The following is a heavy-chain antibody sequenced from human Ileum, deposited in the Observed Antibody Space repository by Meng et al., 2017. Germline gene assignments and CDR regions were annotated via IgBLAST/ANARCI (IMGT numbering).Heavy chain of an antibody. V-gene: IGHV3-73*01. Sequence: GGSLRLSCAASGFTFSDSAIHWVRQASGKGLEWVGRIRSKANSYATAYAASVEGRFTISIDDSKNTAYLQMNSLKTEDTAVYYCSRLGYELLGFDYWGQGTLVTVSS. J-gene: IGHJ4*02. CDR1: GFTFSDSA. CDR3: SRLGYELLGFDY. CDR2: IRSKANSYAT. D-gene: IGHD1-26*01.